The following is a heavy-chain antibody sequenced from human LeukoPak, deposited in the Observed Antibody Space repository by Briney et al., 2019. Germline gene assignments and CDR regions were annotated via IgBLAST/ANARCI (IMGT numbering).Heavy chain of an antibody. Sequence: ASVKVSCKASGYLYIDYYLHWVRLVPGHGLEWIGWISHKTGGTNFAQKFQGRVTMTGDTSMDTVYMEVTRLTSDDTALYYCAREHDLGYCSGAKCYGGDYFDNWGQGTLVTVSS. CDR3: AREHDLGYCSGAKCYGGDYFDN. J-gene: IGHJ4*02. CDR2: ISHKTGGT. D-gene: IGHD2-15*01. V-gene: IGHV1-2*02. CDR1: GYLYIDYY.